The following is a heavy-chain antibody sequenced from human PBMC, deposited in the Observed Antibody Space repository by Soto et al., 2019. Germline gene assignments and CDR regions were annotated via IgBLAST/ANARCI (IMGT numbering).Heavy chain of an antibody. CDR3: ARIXCTGGSCRPYAYYDMDV. D-gene: IGHD2-15*01. Sequence: GGSLRLSCAASGFTFSTYGMHWVRQAPGRGLEWVAVIWYDGSNKYYADSVKGRFTISRDNSKNTLYLQMNSLRAEDTAVYYCARIXCTGGSCRPYAYYDMDVWGQGTTVTVSS. J-gene: IGHJ6*02. CDR1: GFTFSTYG. V-gene: IGHV3-33*01. CDR2: IWYDGSNK.